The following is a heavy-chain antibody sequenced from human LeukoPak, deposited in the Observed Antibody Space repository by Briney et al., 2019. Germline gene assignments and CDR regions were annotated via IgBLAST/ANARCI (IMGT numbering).Heavy chain of an antibody. CDR3: ARAMSVVVVANYGMDV. CDR2: IIPILGIA. Sequence: ASVKVSCKASGGTFSSYAISWVRQAPGQGLEWMGRIIPILGIANYAQKFQGRVTITADKSTSTAYMELSSLRSEDTAVYYCARAMSVVVVANYGMDVWGQGTTVTVSS. V-gene: IGHV1-69*04. J-gene: IGHJ6*02. D-gene: IGHD2-15*01. CDR1: GGTFSSYA.